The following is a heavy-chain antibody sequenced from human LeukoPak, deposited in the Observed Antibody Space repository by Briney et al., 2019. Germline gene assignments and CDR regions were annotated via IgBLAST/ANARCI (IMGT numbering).Heavy chain of an antibody. CDR1: GYTFTGYY. V-gene: IGHV1-2*02. J-gene: IGHJ6*03. CDR3: ARGMKPAGYYYYYYMDV. CDR2: INPNSGGT. D-gene: IGHD6-13*01. Sequence: ASVKVSCKASGYTFTGYYMHWVRQAPGQGLECMGWINPNSGGTNYAQKFQGRVTMTRDTSISTAYMELSRLRSDDTAVYYCARGMKPAGYYYYYYMDVWGKGTTVTVSS.